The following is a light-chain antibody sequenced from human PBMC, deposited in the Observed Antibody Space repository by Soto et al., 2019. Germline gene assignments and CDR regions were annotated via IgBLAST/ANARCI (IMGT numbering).Light chain of an antibody. Sequence: DIQMTQSPSTLSASIGDTVTITCRASHNIDTWLAWFQQKPGKAPNLLIYKASTLEAVVPSRFSGSASGTEFTLTISSLQPDDFATYYCQQHADYPITFGGGTKVEI. CDR3: QQHADYPIT. CDR2: KAS. V-gene: IGKV1-5*03. J-gene: IGKJ4*01. CDR1: HNIDTW.